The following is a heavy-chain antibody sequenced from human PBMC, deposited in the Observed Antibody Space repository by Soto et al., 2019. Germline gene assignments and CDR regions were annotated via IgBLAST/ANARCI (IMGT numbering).Heavy chain of an antibody. Sequence: QVQLVESGGGVVQPGRSLRLSCAASGFTFSSYGMHWVRQAPGKGLEWVAVISYDGSNKYYADSVKGRFTISRDNSKNTLYLQMNSLRAEETAVYYCAKGRIAVAGTGDDYYYGMDVWGQGTTVTVSS. J-gene: IGHJ6*02. V-gene: IGHV3-30*18. CDR3: AKGRIAVAGTGDDYYYGMDV. CDR2: ISYDGSNK. CDR1: GFTFSSYG. D-gene: IGHD6-19*01.